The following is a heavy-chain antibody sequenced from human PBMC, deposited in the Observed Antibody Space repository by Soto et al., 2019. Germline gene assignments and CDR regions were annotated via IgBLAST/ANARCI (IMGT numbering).Heavy chain of an antibody. V-gene: IGHV4-34*01. CDR2: INHSGST. D-gene: IGHD2-2*01. CDR1: GGSFSGYY. CDR3: ARGYLIVVVPAATLNWFDP. Sequence: QVQLQQWGAGLLKPSETLSLTCAVYGGSFSGYYWSWIRQPPGKGLEWIGEINHSGSTNYNPSLKRRVTTSVDTSKNQFSLKLSSVTAADTVVYYCARGYLIVVVPAATLNWFDPWGQETLVTVSS. J-gene: IGHJ5*02.